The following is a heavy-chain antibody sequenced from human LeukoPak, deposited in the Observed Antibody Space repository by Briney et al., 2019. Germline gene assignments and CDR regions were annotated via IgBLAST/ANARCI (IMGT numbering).Heavy chain of an antibody. V-gene: IGHV3-64*01. D-gene: IGHD3-10*01. CDR2: ISSNGGST. Sequence: GGSLTLSCAASGFTFSSYAMHWVRQAPGKGLEYVSAISSNGGSTYYANSVKGRFTISRDNSKNTLYLQMGSLRAEDMAVYYCARAYGSGSYYDYWGQGTLVTVSS. CDR1: GFTFSSYA. CDR3: ARAYGSGSYYDY. J-gene: IGHJ4*02.